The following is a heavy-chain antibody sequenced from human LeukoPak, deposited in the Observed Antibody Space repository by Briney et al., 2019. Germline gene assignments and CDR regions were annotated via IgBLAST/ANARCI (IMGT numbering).Heavy chain of an antibody. CDR2: INSDGSST. Sequence: PGGSLRLSCAASGFTFSGYWMHWVRQAPGKGLVWVSRINSDGSSTSYADSVKGRFTISRDNAKNTLYLQMNSLRAEDTAVYYCARVGGYSYGPYYYYMDVWGKGTTVTVSS. CDR3: ARVGGYSYGPYYYYMDV. J-gene: IGHJ6*03. D-gene: IGHD5-18*01. V-gene: IGHV3-74*01. CDR1: GFTFSGYW.